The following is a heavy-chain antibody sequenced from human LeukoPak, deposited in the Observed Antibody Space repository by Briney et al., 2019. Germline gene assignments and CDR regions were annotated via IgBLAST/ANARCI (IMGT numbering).Heavy chain of an antibody. D-gene: IGHD5-18*01. CDR2: IVVGSGNT. CDR1: GFTFTSSA. V-gene: IGHV1-58*01. Sequence: SVKVSCTASGFTFTSSAVQWVRQARGQRLEWIGWIVVGSGNTNYAQKFQERVTITRDMSTRTAYMELSSLRSEDTAVYYCAADRSHPRYSYGTHYYGMDVWGKGTTVTVSS. CDR3: AADRSHPRYSYGTHYYGMDV. J-gene: IGHJ6*04.